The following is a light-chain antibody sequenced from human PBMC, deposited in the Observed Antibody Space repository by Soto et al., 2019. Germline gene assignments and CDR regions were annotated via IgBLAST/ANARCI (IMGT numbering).Light chain of an antibody. CDR1: QSTS. CDR3: QLCDGSSCT. V-gene: IGKV3-20*01. Sequence: EIVLTQSPGTLSLSPGERATLSCRASQSTSLAWYQQKPGQAPRLLMSETSSRATGIPDRFSGSGSGTDFTLTISRLEPEDFALYYCQLCDGSSCTFGRGTNLEIK. J-gene: IGKJ2*02. CDR2: ETS.